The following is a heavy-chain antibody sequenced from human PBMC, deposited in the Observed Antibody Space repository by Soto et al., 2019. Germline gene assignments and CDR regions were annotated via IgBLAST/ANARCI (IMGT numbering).Heavy chain of an antibody. V-gene: IGHV3-30*03. CDR1: GFKGGVCR. J-gene: IGHJ4*02. CDR3: ARGKLSFDFDS. Sequence: SLTVSCSAAGFKGGVCRIHWVRQAPGKGLEWVAFISGDGINTQYADSVRGRFTLSRDYSRKTMYLQMDSLRDEDTALYYCARGKLSFDFDSWGLGTLVTVSS. D-gene: IGHD1-1*01. CDR2: ISGDGINT.